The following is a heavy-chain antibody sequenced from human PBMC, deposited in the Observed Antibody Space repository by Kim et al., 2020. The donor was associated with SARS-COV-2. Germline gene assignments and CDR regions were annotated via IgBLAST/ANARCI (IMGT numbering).Heavy chain of an antibody. CDR3: ARGPDILTGPIDL. D-gene: IGHD3-9*01. CDR1: GFTFKEYG. CDR2: ITWNGGVT. V-gene: IGHV3-20*04. Sequence: GGSLRLSCGTSGFTFKEYGMTWVRQVPGEGLECVAAITWNGGVTGYADSVKGRFIISRDNANNFLYLQMNSLRVEDTAFYYCARGPDILTGPIDLWGLGT. J-gene: IGHJ5*02.